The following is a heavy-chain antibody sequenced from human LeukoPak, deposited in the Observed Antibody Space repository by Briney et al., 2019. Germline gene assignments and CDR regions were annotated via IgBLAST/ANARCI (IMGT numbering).Heavy chain of an antibody. CDR2: IYYSGST. CDR1: GGSISSYY. Sequence: SETLSLTCTVSGGSISSYYWSWIRQPPGKGLEWIGYIYYSGSTNYNPSLKSRVTISVDTSKNQFSLKLSSVTAADTAVYYCARNTHYYDSSGASYYYGMDVWGQGTTVTVSS. J-gene: IGHJ6*02. V-gene: IGHV4-59*12. D-gene: IGHD3-22*01. CDR3: ARNTHYYDSSGASYYYGMDV.